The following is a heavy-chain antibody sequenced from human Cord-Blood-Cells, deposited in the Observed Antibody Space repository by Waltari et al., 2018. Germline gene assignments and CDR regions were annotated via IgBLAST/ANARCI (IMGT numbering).Heavy chain of an antibody. D-gene: IGHD6-13*01. CDR3: ARRRGGSSWFDY. CDR2: IYYSGST. V-gene: IGHV4-39*07. CDR1: GGSLSSRLSS. J-gene: IGHJ4*02. Sequence: QLQLQESGPGLVKPSEPLSLPCTVSGGSLSSRLSSCCLIRQPPGKGLEWIGSIYYSGSTYYNPSLKSRVTISVDTSKNQFSLKLSSVTAADTAVYYCARRRGGSSWFDYWGQGTLVTVSS.